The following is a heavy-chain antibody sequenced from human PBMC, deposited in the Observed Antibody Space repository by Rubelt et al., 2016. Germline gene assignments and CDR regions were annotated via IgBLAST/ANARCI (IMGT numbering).Heavy chain of an antibody. CDR3: AREIFEYSSSLHSYFDP. V-gene: IGHV4-34*01. Sequence: QVQLQQWGAGLLKPSETLSLTCAVYGGSFSGYYWSWIRQPPGKGLEWIGEINHSGSTNYNPSLKSRVTISVDTSKNQFSLKRGSVTDADTAVYYCAREIFEYSSSLHSYFDPWGQGTLVTVSS. CDR2: INHSGST. CDR1: GGSFSGYY. D-gene: IGHD6-6*01. J-gene: IGHJ5*02.